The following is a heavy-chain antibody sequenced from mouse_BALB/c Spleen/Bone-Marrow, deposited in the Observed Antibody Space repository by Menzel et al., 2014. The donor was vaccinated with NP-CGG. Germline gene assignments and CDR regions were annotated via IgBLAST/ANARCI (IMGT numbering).Heavy chain of an antibody. J-gene: IGHJ2*01. CDR1: GYTFTSYY. Sequence: QVHVKQSGAEPVKPGASVKLSCKASGYTFTSYYMYWVKQRPGQGLEWIGEINPSNGGTNFNEKFKSRATLTVDKSSSTAYMQLSSLTSEDSAVYYCTRGRTWDFDYWGQGTTLTVSS. V-gene: IGHV1S81*02. CDR2: INPSNGGT. CDR3: TRGRTWDFDY. D-gene: IGHD4-1*01.